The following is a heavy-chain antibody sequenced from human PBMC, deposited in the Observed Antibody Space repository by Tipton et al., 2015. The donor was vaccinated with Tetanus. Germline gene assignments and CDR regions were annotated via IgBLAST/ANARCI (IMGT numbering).Heavy chain of an antibody. CDR1: GGSISSGTFY. CDR3: SRSAVNWFDP. J-gene: IGHJ5*02. CDR2: IYYTGST. V-gene: IGHV4-39*01. Sequence: TLSLTCTVSGGSISSGTFYWDWLRQPPGKPLEWIGNIYYTGSTLQNPSLKSRVTMSLDRSKNQLYLEVRSVTAADTAVYYCSRSAVNWFDPWGQGTLVTVSS.